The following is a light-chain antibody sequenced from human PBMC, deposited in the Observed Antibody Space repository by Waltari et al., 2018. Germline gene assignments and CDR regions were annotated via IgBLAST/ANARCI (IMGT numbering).Light chain of an antibody. J-gene: IGKJ4*01. CDR3: QQSYSALT. CDR1: QSITIY. V-gene: IGKV1-39*01. CDR2: AAS. Sequence: DIQMTQSPSSLSASVGDRVTITCRASQSITIYLNWYQHKPGKAPKLLIYAASSLQGGVPTRFSGSVSGTDFNLTISTRQPEDFATYYCQQSYSALTFGGGTKVEIK.